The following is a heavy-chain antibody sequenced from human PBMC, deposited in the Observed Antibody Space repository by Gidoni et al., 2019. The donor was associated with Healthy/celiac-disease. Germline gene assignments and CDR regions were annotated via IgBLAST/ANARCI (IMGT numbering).Heavy chain of an antibody. CDR2: ISSSGSTI. CDR3: ARVRSYNWKQRLAFDI. CDR1: GFTFSDYY. V-gene: IGHV3-11*01. D-gene: IGHD1-20*01. J-gene: IGHJ3*02. Sequence: QVQLVESGGGLVKPGGSLRLSCAASGFTFSDYYISWIRQAPGQGLEWVAYISSSGSTIYYADSVKGRFTISRDNAKNSLYLQMNSLRAEDTAVYYCARVRSYNWKQRLAFDIWDQGTMVTVSS.